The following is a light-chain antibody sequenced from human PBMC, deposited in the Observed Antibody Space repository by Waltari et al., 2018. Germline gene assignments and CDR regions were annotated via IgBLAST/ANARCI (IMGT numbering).Light chain of an antibody. V-gene: IGKV1-16*01. CDR1: QNINDY. CDR3: QQHKSYPWT. CDR2: RAS. J-gene: IGKJ1*01. Sequence: DIQMTQSPSSLSTSVGDRVTISCRASQNINDYLAWYQQKPGKAPNLLIYRASSLQSGVPSMFTGSGSGTDFTLTINSLQPEDFGTYYCQQHKSYPWTFGQGTKVDIK.